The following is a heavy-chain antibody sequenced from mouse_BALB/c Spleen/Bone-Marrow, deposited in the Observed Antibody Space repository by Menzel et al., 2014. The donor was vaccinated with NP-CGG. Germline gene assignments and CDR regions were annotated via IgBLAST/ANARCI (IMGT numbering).Heavy chain of an antibody. CDR2: IYPSDSYT. Sequence: VQLQQSGAELVRPGASVKLSCKASGYTFTSYWINWVRQRPGQGLEWIGNIYPSDSYTNYNQKLKDKATLTVGKSSSTAYMQLSSPTSEDSAVYYCTRDDGSFAYWGQGTLVTVSA. CDR1: GYTFTSYW. CDR3: TRDDGSFAY. J-gene: IGHJ3*01. V-gene: IGHV1-69*02. D-gene: IGHD2-3*01.